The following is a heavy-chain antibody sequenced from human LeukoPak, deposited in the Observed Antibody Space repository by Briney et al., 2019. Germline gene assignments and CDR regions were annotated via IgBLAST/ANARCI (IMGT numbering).Heavy chain of an antibody. J-gene: IGHJ4*02. CDR3: ARVWRTTVVPYFDY. V-gene: IGHV3-21*01. D-gene: IGHD4-23*01. CDR1: GFTFSNHA. Sequence: GGSLRLSCEASGFTFSNHAVHWVRQAPGKGLEWVSGISNTSDVTSYADSVKGRFTISRDNAKNSLYLQMNSLRAEDTAVYYCARVWRTTVVPYFDYWGQGTLVTVSS. CDR2: ISNTSDVT.